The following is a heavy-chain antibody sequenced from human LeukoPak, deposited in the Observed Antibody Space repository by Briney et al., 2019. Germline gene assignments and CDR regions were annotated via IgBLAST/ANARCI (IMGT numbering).Heavy chain of an antibody. D-gene: IGHD3-22*01. V-gene: IGHV3-48*02. J-gene: IGHJ4*02. CDR2: ISVSSDII. CDR1: GFTFRTYP. CDR3: ARDRSGGYVSYFDY. Sequence: GGSLRLSCAASGFTFRTYPMNWIRQAPGKGLEWVSYISVSSDIIYYADSVKGRFTISRDNAKNSLYLQMSSLRDEDTSVYYCARDRSGGYVSYFDYWGQGSLVTVSA.